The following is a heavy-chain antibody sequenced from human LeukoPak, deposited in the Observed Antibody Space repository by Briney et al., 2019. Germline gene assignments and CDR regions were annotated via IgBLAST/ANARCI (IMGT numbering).Heavy chain of an antibody. Sequence: GGSLRLSCAASGFTFSSYAMSWVRQAPGKGLEWVSAISGSGGSTYYADSVKGRFTISRDNSKNTLYLQMNSLRVEDTAVYYCAKVMPPGRIRFYSYYMDVWGKGTTVTVS. J-gene: IGHJ6*03. CDR3: AKVMPPGRIRFYSYYMDV. CDR1: GFTFSSYA. V-gene: IGHV3-23*01. D-gene: IGHD2-15*01. CDR2: ISGSGGST.